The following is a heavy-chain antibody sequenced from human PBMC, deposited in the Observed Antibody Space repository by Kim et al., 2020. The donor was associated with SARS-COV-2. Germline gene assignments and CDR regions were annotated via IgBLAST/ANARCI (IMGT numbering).Heavy chain of an antibody. CDR2: IYSGGST. CDR3: ARMPIIGGFGEFHLSHYYYYGMDV. Sequence: GGSLRLSCAASGFTVSSNYMSWVRQAPGKGLEWVSVIYSGGSTYYADSVKGRFTISRDNSKNTLYLQMNSLRAEDTAVYYCARMPIIGGFGEFHLSHYYYYGMDVWGQGTTVTVSS. J-gene: IGHJ6*02. V-gene: IGHV3-66*02. D-gene: IGHD3-10*01. CDR1: GFTVSSNY.